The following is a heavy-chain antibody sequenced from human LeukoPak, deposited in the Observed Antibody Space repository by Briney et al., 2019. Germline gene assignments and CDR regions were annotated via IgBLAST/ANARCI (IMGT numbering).Heavy chain of an antibody. CDR1: EFTFSNYA. CDR3: AKGAEDYVWGSIGF. V-gene: IGHV3-23*01. D-gene: IGHD3-16*01. Sequence: GGSLRLSCAASEFTFSNYAMSWVRQAPGKGLEWVSVISGSGSSTYYADSVKGRFAISRDNSKNMLYVQMNSLRAEDSAVYYCAKGAEDYVWGSIGFWGQGILVTASA. J-gene: IGHJ4*02. CDR2: ISGSGSST.